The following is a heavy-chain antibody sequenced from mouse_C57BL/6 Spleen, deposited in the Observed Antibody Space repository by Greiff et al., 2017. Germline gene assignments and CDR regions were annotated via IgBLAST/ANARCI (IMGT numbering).Heavy chain of an antibody. CDR2: IWSAGSS. J-gene: IGHJ1*03. V-gene: IGHV2-2*01. CDR3: AIDYDFETYFDV. Sequence: QVQLKQPGPGLVQPSQSLSITCTASGFSLTSYGVHWVRQSPGQGLEWLGVIWSAGSSDYNAAFISRLSISKDNSKREVFFIMNSLQADDTAIYYCAIDYDFETYFDVWGTGTTVTVSS. D-gene: IGHD2-4*01. CDR1: GFSLTSYG.